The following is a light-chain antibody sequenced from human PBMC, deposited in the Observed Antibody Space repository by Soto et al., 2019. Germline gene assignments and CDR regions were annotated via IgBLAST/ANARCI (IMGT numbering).Light chain of an antibody. CDR2: LGS. V-gene: IGKV2-28*01. CDR1: QSLLHSNGYNY. Sequence: DIVMTQSPLSLPVTPGEPASISCRSSQSLLHSNGYNYLDWYLQKPGQSPQLLIYLGSNRASGVPDRFSGSGSGTDFTLKISRVEAEEGGVYYCMQALQSSINFGQGKRRELK. CDR3: MQALQSSIN. J-gene: IGKJ5*01.